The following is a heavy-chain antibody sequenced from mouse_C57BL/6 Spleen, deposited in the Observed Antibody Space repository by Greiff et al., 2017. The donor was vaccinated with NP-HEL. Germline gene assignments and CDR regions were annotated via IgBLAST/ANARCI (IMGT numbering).Heavy chain of an antibody. J-gene: IGHJ1*03. D-gene: IGHD1-1*01. Sequence: VQLQQSGAELVRPGTSVKVSCKASGYAFTNYLIEWVKQRPGQGLEWIGVINPGSGGTNYNEKFKGKATLTADKSSSTAYMQLSSLTSEDSAVYYCAGDYYCSSLWYFDVWGTGTTVTVSS. CDR3: AGDYYCSSLWYFDV. V-gene: IGHV1-54*01. CDR1: GYAFTNYL. CDR2: INPGSGGT.